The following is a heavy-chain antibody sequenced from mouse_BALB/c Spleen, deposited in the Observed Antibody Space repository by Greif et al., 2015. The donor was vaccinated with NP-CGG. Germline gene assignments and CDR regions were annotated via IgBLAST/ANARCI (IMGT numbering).Heavy chain of an antibody. D-gene: IGHD1-1*01. J-gene: IGHJ3*01. CDR1: GFTFNTYA. Sequence: EVKLQESGGGLVQPKGSLKLSCAASGFTFNTYAMNWVRQAPGKGLEWVARIRSKSNNYATYYADSVKDRFTISRDDSQSMLYLQMNNLKTEDTAMYYCVGSYLAWFAYWGQGTLVTVSA. CDR2: IRSKSNNYAT. CDR3: VGSYLAWFAY. V-gene: IGHV10-1*02.